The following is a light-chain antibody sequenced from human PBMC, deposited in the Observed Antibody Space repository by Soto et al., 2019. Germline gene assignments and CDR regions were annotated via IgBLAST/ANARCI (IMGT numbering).Light chain of an antibody. V-gene: IGLV2-14*03. J-gene: IGLJ2*01. CDR2: DVS. CDR3: SSYTSSSTLHVV. CDR1: SSDVGGYNY. Sequence: QSALTQPASVSGSPGQSITISCTGTSSDVGGYNYVSWYQQYPGKAPKHMIYDVSNRPSGVSNRFSGSKSGNTATLTISGLQAEDEADYYCSSYTSSSTLHVVFGGGTKLTVL.